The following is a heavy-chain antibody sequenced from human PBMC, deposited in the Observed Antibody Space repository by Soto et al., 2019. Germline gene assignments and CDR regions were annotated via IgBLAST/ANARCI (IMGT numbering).Heavy chain of an antibody. CDR3: ANTLRPHCSSTSCYYYYYYMDV. V-gene: IGHV3-23*01. CDR1: GFTFSSYA. D-gene: IGHD2-2*01. J-gene: IGHJ6*03. Sequence: GGSLRLSCAASGFTFSSYAMSWVRQAPGKGLEWVSAISGSGGNTYYADSVKGRFTISRDNSKNTLYLQMNSLRAEDTAVYYCANTLRPHCSSTSCYYYYYYMDVWGKGTTVTVSS. CDR2: ISGSGGNT.